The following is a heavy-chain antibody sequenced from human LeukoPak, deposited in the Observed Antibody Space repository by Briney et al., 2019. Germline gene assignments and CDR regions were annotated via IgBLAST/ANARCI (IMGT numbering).Heavy chain of an antibody. V-gene: IGHV4-39*07. CDR1: GFTFSSYS. Sequence: QPGGSLRLSCAASGFTFSSYSMNWVRQAPGKGLEWIGSIYYSGSTYYNPSLKSRVTISVDTSKNQFSLKLSSVTAADTAVYYCARDSVDTARDYWGQGTLVTVSS. J-gene: IGHJ4*02. D-gene: IGHD5-18*01. CDR2: IYYSGST. CDR3: ARDSVDTARDY.